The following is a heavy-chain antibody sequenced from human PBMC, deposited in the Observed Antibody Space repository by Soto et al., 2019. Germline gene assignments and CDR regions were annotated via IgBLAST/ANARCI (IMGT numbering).Heavy chain of an antibody. CDR3: AKDLAPITATTFDF. D-gene: IGHD1-7*01. J-gene: IGHJ4*02. Sequence: EVHLLESGGGLVQPGGSLRLSCVASKFPFTDFAMNWVRQAPGKGLEWVSAVSGRGDTPYYADSVNGRFTISRDTFQNIVFLQMHSLRAEDTGVYYCAKDLAPITATTFDFWGQGTLVTVSS. V-gene: IGHV3-23*01. CDR1: KFPFTDFA. CDR2: VSGRGDTP.